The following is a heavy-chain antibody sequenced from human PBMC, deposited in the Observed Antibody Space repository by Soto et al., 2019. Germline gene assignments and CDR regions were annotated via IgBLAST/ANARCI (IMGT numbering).Heavy chain of an antibody. J-gene: IGHJ4*02. Sequence: SETLSLTCTVSGGSISSYCWSWIRQPPGQGLEWIGYIYYSGSTNYNPSLKSRATISGETSKNQSSRKPSPVTAADTAVYYCARSDGRYWGQGTLVTVSS. CDR1: GGSISSYC. CDR3: ARSDGRY. V-gene: IGHV4-59*01. CDR2: IYYSGST.